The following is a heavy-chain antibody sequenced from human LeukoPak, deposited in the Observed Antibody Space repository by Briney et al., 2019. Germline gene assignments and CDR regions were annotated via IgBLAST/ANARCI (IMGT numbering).Heavy chain of an antibody. CDR3: ARCAGYSSGAFDY. V-gene: IGHV3-21*01. Sequence: GGSLRLSCAASGFTFSSYNMNWVRQAPGKGLEWVSSISSSSSHIDYVDSVKGRFTISRDNAKNSLYLQMNSLRAEDTAVYYCARCAGYSSGAFDYWGQGTLLTASS. CDR2: ISSSSSHI. CDR1: GFTFSSYN. D-gene: IGHD6-19*01. J-gene: IGHJ4*02.